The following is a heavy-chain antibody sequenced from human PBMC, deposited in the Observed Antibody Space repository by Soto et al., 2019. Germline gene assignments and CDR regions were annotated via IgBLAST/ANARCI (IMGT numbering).Heavy chain of an antibody. CDR3: AKAPHGQWLVRVSAFDI. V-gene: IGHV3-23*01. CDR1: GFTFSSYA. D-gene: IGHD6-19*01. J-gene: IGHJ3*02. CDR2: ISGSGGST. Sequence: EVQLLESGGGLVQPGGSLRLSCAASGFTFSSYAMSWVRQAPGKGLEWVSAISGSGGSTYYADSVKGRFTISRDNCKNTLYLQMHSLRAEDTAVYYCAKAPHGQWLVRVSAFDIWGQGTMVTVSS.